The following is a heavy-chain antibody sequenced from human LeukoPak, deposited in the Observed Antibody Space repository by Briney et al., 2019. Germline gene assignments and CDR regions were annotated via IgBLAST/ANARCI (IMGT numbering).Heavy chain of an antibody. CDR1: GGSITTTNF. Sequence: SETLSLTCGVSGGSITTTNFCSWVRQPPDGGLEWIGEISLRGRTQYNPSLKSRVNISIDASKNHLYLSLASVTAADTAVYYCSRESGPYCPFGHWGQGTLVAVTS. J-gene: IGHJ5*02. D-gene: IGHD1-26*01. CDR2: ISLRGRT. CDR3: SRESGPYCPFGH. V-gene: IGHV4-4*02.